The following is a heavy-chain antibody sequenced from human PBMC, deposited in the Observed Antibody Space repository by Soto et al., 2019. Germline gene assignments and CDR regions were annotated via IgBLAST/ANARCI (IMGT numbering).Heavy chain of an antibody. D-gene: IGHD6-6*01. J-gene: IGHJ6*02. Sequence: ASVKVSCKVSGYTLTELSMHWVRQAPGKGLEWMGGFDPEDGETIYAQKFQGRVTMTEDTSTDTAYMELSSLRSEDTAVYYCATVLEYSSSPDGYYYGMDVWGQGTTVTVYS. CDR2: FDPEDGET. CDR3: ATVLEYSSSPDGYYYGMDV. V-gene: IGHV1-24*01. CDR1: GYTLTELS.